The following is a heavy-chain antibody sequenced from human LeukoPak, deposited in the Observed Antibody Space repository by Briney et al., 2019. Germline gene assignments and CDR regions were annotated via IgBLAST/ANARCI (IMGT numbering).Heavy chain of an antibody. Sequence: GGSLRLSCAASGFTFRSYGMHWVRQAPGKGLEGVAFIRYDGGNIYYADSVKGRFTISRDNSKNTLSLQMSSLRTEDTAVYYCAKDADYGDYFFDYWGQGTLVTVSS. V-gene: IGHV3-30*02. J-gene: IGHJ4*02. CDR2: IRYDGGNI. D-gene: IGHD4-17*01. CDR1: GFTFRSYG. CDR3: AKDADYGDYFFDY.